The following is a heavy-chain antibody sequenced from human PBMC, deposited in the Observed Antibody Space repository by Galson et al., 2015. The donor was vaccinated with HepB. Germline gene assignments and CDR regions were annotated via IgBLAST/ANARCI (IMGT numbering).Heavy chain of an antibody. CDR2: IYYSGST. CDR1: GGSISSSSYY. CDR3: ARLVTLGGWYFDY. D-gene: IGHD6-19*01. Sequence: LSLTCTVSGGSISSSSYYWGWIRQPPGKGLEWIGSIYYSGSTYYNPSLKSRVTISVDTSKNQFSLKLSSVTAADTAVYYCARLVTLGGWYFDYWGQGTLVTISS. J-gene: IGHJ4*02. V-gene: IGHV4-39*01.